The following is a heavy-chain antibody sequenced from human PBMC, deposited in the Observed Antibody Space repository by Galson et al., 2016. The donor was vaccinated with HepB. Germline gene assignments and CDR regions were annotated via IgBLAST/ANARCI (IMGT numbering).Heavy chain of an antibody. V-gene: IGHV4-39*01. CDR1: GGSISGAGYT. CDR3: ARRTVTTFFDY. Sequence: SETLSLTCSVSGGSISGAGYTWNWIRQPPGKGLEWIGSIYYSGSTYYNPSLKSRVTISVDTSKNQFSLKLSSVTAADQAAYYCARRTVTTFFDYWGQGTLVTVSS. D-gene: IGHD4-17*01. J-gene: IGHJ4*02. CDR2: IYYSGST.